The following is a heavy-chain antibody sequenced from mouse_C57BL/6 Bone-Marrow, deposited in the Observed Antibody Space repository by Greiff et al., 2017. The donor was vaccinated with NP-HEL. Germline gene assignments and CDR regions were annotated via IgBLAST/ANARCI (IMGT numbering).Heavy chain of an antibody. D-gene: IGHD3-3*01. CDR3: ASPDSPSHYFDY. CDR2: IYPGSGST. CDR1: GYTFTSYW. Sequence: QVQLQQPGAELVKPGASVKMSCKASGYTFTSYWITWVKQRPGQGLEWIGDIYPGSGSTNYNEKFKSKATLTVDTSSSTAYMQLSSLTSEDSAVYYCASPDSPSHYFDYWGQGTTLTVSS. V-gene: IGHV1-55*01. J-gene: IGHJ2*01.